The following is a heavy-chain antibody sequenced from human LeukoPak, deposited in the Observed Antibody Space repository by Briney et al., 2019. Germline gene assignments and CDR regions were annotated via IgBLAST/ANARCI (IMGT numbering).Heavy chain of an antibody. D-gene: IGHD6-19*01. CDR2: ITPFNDNT. CDR3: VGSSGWYLGY. Sequence: ASVKVSCKASGYTFTYRYLHWVRQAPRQALEWMGWITPFNDNTNYAQTFQDRVTITRDRSMSTAYMELSTLRSEDTAMCYCVGSSGWYLGYWGQGTLVTVSS. CDR1: GYTFTYRY. J-gene: IGHJ4*02. V-gene: IGHV1-45*03.